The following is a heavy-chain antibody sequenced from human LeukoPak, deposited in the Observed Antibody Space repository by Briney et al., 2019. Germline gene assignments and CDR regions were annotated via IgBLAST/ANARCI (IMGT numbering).Heavy chain of an antibody. CDR1: GYTFTSYD. Sequence: ASVKVSCKASGYTFTSYDINWVRQATGQGPEWMGWMNPNSGNTGYAQKFQGRVTMTRNTSISTAYMELSSLRSEDTAVYYCARDRLDDSSGYYDGWGQGTLVTVSS. V-gene: IGHV1-8*01. CDR2: MNPNSGNT. J-gene: IGHJ4*02. D-gene: IGHD3-22*01. CDR3: ARDRLDDSSGYYDG.